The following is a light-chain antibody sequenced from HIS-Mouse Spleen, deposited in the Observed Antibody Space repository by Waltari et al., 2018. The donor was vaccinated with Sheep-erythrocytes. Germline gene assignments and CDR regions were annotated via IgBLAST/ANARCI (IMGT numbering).Light chain of an antibody. CDR3: QAWDSSTYV. Sequence: SSELTQPPSVSVSPGQTASIPCSGETWGDKYAYWSQQKPGQSPVLVIYQDIKRPSGIPERFSGSNSGNTATLTISGTQAMDEADYYCQAWDSSTYVFGTGTKVTVL. CDR2: QDI. CDR1: TWGDKY. V-gene: IGLV3-1*01. J-gene: IGLJ1*01.